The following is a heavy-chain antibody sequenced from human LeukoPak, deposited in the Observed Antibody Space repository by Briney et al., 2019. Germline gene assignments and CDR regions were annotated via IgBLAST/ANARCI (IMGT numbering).Heavy chain of an antibody. CDR3: ASYYYDSSGYEQIDY. V-gene: IGHV1-8*01. J-gene: IGHJ4*02. Sequence: ASVKVSCKASGYTFTSYDINWVRQATGQGLEWMGWMNPNSGNTGYAQKFQGRVTMTRNTSISTAYMELSSLRSEDTAVYYCASYYYDSSGYEQIDYWGRGTLVTVSS. D-gene: IGHD3-22*01. CDR2: MNPNSGNT. CDR1: GYTFTSYD.